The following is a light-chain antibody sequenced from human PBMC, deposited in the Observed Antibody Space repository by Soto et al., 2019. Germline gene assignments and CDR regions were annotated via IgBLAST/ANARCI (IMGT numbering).Light chain of an antibody. V-gene: IGKV3-20*01. J-gene: IGKJ1*01. CDR3: QQYESSPRT. CDR2: HTS. CDR1: QSVGKY. Sequence: EIGMTQSPATLSLSPGERATLSCRASQSVGKYLVWYQQKPGQAPRLLVYHTSNRATGIPDRFSASGSGTDFTLTISRLEPEDFAVYYCQQYESSPRTFCQGTKVDI.